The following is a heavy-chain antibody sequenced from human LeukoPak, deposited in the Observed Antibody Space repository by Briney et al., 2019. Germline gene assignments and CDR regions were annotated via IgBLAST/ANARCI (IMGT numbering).Heavy chain of an antibody. V-gene: IGHV1-2*02. J-gene: IGHJ6*02. CDR2: INPNSGGT. D-gene: IGHD6-6*01. CDR1: GYTFTGYY. Sequence: ASVKVSCKASGYTFTGYYMHWVRQAPGQGLEWMGWINPNSGGTNYAQKFQGRVTMTRDTSISTAYMELSRLRSDDTAVYYCARDGSVAARPDYYYGMDVWGQGTTVTVSS. CDR3: ARDGSVAARPDYYYGMDV.